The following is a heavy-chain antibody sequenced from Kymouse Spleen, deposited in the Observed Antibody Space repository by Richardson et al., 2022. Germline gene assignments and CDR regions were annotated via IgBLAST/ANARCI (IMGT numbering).Heavy chain of an antibody. D-gene: IGHD1-7*01. CDR2: IYYSGST. CDR1: GGSVSSGSYY. Sequence: QVQLQESGPGLVKPSETLSLTCTVSGGSVSSGSYYWSWIRQPPGKGLEWIGYIYYSGSTNYNPSLKSRVTISVDTSKNQFSLKLSSVTAADTAVYYCAGGRITGTTRVLNWFDPWGQGTLVTVSS. CDR3: AGGRITGTTRVLNWFDP. V-gene: IGHV4-61*01. J-gene: IGHJ5*02.